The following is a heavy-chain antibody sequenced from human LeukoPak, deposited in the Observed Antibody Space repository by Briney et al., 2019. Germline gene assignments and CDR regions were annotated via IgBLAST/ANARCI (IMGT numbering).Heavy chain of an antibody. V-gene: IGHV3-30-3*01. CDR2: ISYDGSNK. CDR1: GFTFSSYA. Sequence: PGGCLRLSCAASGFTFSSYAMHWVRQAPGKGLEWVAVISYDGSNKYYADSVKGRFTISRDNSKNSLYLQMNSLRAEDTAVYYCARVGGSSYAFDIWGQGTMVTVSS. D-gene: IGHD6-6*01. CDR3: ARVGGSSYAFDI. J-gene: IGHJ3*02.